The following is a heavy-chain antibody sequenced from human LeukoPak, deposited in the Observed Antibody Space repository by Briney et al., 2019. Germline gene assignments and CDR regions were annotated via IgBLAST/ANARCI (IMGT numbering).Heavy chain of an antibody. CDR1: DVSISSYY. Sequence: PLETVSLTGTVLDVSISSYYWSWIRQPAGEGLEWIGRICTRGSNNYNPSFKSRVTKSVETSKNQFSLKLGSVTAADTAVYYCAKDFQDVVVPAAISKPYYYYMDDWLKATTLTVSS. V-gene: IGHV4-4*07. CDR3: AKDFQDVVVPAAISKPYYYYMDD. D-gene: IGHD2-2*01. J-gene: IGHJ6*03. CDR2: ICTRGSN.